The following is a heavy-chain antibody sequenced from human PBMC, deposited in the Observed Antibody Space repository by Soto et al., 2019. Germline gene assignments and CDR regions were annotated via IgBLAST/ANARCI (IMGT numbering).Heavy chain of an antibody. CDR2: IYYSGST. V-gene: IGHV4-31*03. CDR1: GGSISSGCYY. J-gene: IGHJ5*02. CDR3: ARSGGSGIDP. D-gene: IGHD3-10*01. Sequence: TLSLPCPVSGGSISSGCYYWSWIRQHPGKGLEWIGYIYYSGSTYYNPSLKSRVTISVDTSKNQFSLKLSSVTAADTAVYYCARSGGSGIDPWGQGTQVSVSS.